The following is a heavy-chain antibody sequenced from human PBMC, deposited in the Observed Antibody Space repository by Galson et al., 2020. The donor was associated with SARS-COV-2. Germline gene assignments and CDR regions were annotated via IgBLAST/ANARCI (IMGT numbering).Heavy chain of an antibody. V-gene: IGHV4-34*01. CDR1: GGSFSGYY. CDR2: INHSGST. Sequence: SETLSLTCAVYGGSFSGYYWSWIRQPPGKGLEWIGEINHSGSTNYNPSLKSRVTISVDTSKNQFSLKLSSVTAADTAVYYCAREDIVATILGYYYHYMDVWGKGTTVTVSS. CDR3: AREDIVATILGYYYHYMDV. D-gene: IGHD5-12*01. J-gene: IGHJ6*03.